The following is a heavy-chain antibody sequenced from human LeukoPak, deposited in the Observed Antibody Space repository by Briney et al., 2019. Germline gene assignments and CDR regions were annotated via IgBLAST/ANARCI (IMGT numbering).Heavy chain of an antibody. V-gene: IGHV3-33*01. CDR2: IWLDGSDK. CDR1: GFIFSTHG. D-gene: IGHD3-22*01. Sequence: PGGSLRLSCAASGFIFSTHGMNWVRQAPGKGLEWVAVIWLDGSDKYYADSVKGRFTISRDNSKSTLYLEMNSLRAEDTAVYYCARGRGLGSGYYYYYYVNWGQGTMVTVSS. J-gene: IGHJ4*02. CDR3: ARGRGLGSGYYYYYYVN.